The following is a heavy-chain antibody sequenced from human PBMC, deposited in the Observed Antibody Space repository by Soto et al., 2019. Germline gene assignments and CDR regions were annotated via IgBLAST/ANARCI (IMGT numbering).Heavy chain of an antibody. Sequence: QVHLQESGPGLVKPSETLSLTCTVSGGSVSSDNYYWTWIRQPPGKGLEWIGYIYYSGSNNYNPSLKSRVTISVDTFKNQFSLKLSSVTSSDTAVYYCARDCMVTYYYYLMDVWGQGTTVTVSS. J-gene: IGHJ6*02. D-gene: IGHD5-18*01. V-gene: IGHV4-61*01. CDR2: IYYSGSN. CDR3: ARDCMVTYYYYLMDV. CDR1: GGSVSSDNYY.